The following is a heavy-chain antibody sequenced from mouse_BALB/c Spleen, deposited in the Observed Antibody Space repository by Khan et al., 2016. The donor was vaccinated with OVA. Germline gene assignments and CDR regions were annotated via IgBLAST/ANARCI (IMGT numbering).Heavy chain of an antibody. CDR1: GYTFTSYW. V-gene: IGHV1-7*01. Sequence: QVQLQQSGAELVKPGASVKMSCTASGYTFTSYWMNWIKQRPGQGLEWIGYINPTSGYTDYNQKFKDKATLTADKSSSTAYMQLSSLTSDDSAVYYCARDRIDYWGQGTALTVSS. CDR2: INPTSGYT. J-gene: IGHJ2*01. CDR3: ARDRIDY.